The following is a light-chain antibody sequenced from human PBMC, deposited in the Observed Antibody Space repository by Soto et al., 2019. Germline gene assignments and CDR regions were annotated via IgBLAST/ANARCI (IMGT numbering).Light chain of an antibody. V-gene: IGLV2-23*01. CDR2: EGS. CDR3: CSYAGSSTYV. Sequence: QSAPTQPASVSGSPGQSITISCTGTSSDVGSYNLVSWYQQHPGKASKLMIDEGSKRPSGVSNRFSGSKSGNTASLTISGLQAEDEADYYCCSYAGSSTYVFGTGTKLTVL. J-gene: IGLJ1*01. CDR1: SSDVGSYNL.